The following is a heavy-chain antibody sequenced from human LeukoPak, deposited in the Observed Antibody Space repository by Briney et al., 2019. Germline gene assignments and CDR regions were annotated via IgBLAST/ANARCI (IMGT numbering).Heavy chain of an antibody. V-gene: IGHV4-38-2*01. CDR3: ARGGQWLPFDY. J-gene: IGHJ4*02. CDR2: IYHSGIT. CDR1: SSSIITNHY. Sequence: SETLSLTCAVSSSSIITNHYWAWIRRPPGKGLQWIGNIYHSGITYYSPSLMSRVTMSVDTSKNQFSPKLSSVTAADTAVYYCARGGQWLPFDYWGQGTLVTVSS. D-gene: IGHD6-19*01.